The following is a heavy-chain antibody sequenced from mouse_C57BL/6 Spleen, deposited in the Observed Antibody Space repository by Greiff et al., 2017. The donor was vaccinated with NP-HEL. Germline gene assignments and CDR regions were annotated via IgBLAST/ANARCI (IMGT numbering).Heavy chain of an antibody. D-gene: IGHD1-1*01. Sequence: EVKVVESEGGLVQPGSSMKLSCTASGFTFSDYYMAWVRQVPEKGLEWVANINYDGSSTYYLDSLKSRFIISRDNAKNILYLQMSSLKSEDTATYYCAREADYGSSSDAMDYWGQGTSVTVSS. CDR1: GFTFSDYY. V-gene: IGHV5-16*01. CDR3: AREADYGSSSDAMDY. CDR2: INYDGSST. J-gene: IGHJ4*01.